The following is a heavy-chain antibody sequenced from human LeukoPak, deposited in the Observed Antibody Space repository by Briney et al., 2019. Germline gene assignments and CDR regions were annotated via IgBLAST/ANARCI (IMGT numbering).Heavy chain of an antibody. CDR2: INPSGGST. Sequence: ASVKVSCKASGYTFTNYYIHWVRQAPGQGLEWMGIINPSGGSTNYAQKFQGRVTMTRDTSTSTVYMELSSLRSEDTAVYYCARANSSGGTDGYFDYWGQGTLVTVPS. V-gene: IGHV1-46*01. CDR1: GYTFTNYY. D-gene: IGHD6-19*01. CDR3: ARANSSGGTDGYFDY. J-gene: IGHJ4*02.